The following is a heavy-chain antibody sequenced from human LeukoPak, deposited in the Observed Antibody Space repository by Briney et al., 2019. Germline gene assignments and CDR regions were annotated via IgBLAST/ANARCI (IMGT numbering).Heavy chain of an antibody. V-gene: IGHV5-51*01. CDR2: IYPGDSDT. CDR3: ASSPCYYDSSGYYYDQ. J-gene: IGHJ5*02. D-gene: IGHD3-22*01. Sequence: GESLKISCKGSGYSFPSYWIGWVRQMPGKGLEWMGIIYPGDSDTRYSPSFQGQVTMSADTSISTAYLQWSSLKSSDTAMYYFASSPCYYDSSGYYYDQWGQGTLVTVFS. CDR1: GYSFPSYW.